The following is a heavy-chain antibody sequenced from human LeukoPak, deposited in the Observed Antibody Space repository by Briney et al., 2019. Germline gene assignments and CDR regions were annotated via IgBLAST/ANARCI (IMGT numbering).Heavy chain of an antibody. CDR2: INAGNGNT. CDR3: ARGLPISYYYDSSGYSPFDY. Sequence: ASVKVSCKASGYTFTSYAMHWVRQAPGQRLEWMGWINAGNGNTKHSQKFQGRVTITRDTSASTAYMELSSLRSEDTAVYYCARGLPISYYYDSSGYSPFDYWGQGTLVTVSS. CDR1: GYTFTSYA. J-gene: IGHJ4*02. D-gene: IGHD3-22*01. V-gene: IGHV1-3*01.